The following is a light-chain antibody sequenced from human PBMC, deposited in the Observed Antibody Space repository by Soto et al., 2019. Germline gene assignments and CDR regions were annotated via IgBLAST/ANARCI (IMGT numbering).Light chain of an antibody. CDR2: DGS. CDR3: QQYNTYSRT. Sequence: DIQMTQSPSTLSASVGDRVTITCRASQSISSWLAWYQQKPGEAPKLLIYDGSTLARGVPSRFSGSGSGTEFTLTISSLQPDDFATFYCQQYNTYSRTFGQGTKVEV. V-gene: IGKV1-5*03. CDR1: QSISSW. J-gene: IGKJ1*01.